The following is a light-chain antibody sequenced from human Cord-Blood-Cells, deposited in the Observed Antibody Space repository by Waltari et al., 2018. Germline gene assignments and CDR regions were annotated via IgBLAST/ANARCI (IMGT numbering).Light chain of an antibody. V-gene: IGKV1-39*01. CDR2: AAS. CDR1: QSISSY. Sequence: DIQMTQSPSSLSASVGARVPITCRASQSISSYLNWYQQKPGKAPKLLIYAASSLQSGVPSRFSGSGSGTDFTLTISSLQPEDFATYYCQQSYSTSPYTFGQGTKLEIK. J-gene: IGKJ2*01. CDR3: QQSYSTSPYT.